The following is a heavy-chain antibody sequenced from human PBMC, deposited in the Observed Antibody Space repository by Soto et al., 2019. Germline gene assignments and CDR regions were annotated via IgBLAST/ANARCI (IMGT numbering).Heavy chain of an antibody. CDR2: IYHSRST. Sequence: QLQLKESGSGLVKPSQTLSLTCAVSGGSISSGGYSWSWIRQPPGQGLECIGYIYHSRSTYYNPSLKSRVTISVDRSKNQFSLKLSSVTAADKAVYYCARGPPLGYWGQGNMVTVSS. CDR3: ARGPPLGY. CDR1: GGSISSGGYS. J-gene: IGHJ4*02. V-gene: IGHV4-30-2*01.